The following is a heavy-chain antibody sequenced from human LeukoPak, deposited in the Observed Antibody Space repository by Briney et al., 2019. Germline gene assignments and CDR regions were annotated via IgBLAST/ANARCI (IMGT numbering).Heavy chain of an antibody. CDR3: VIGVGWQPDY. J-gene: IGHJ4*02. V-gene: IGHV4-59*02. CDR2: IYKIGTT. CDR1: GDSVTGYY. D-gene: IGHD2-15*01. Sequence: PSETLSLTCTVFGDSVTGYYLNWVRQPPGKGLEWIGHIYKIGTTNYNPSLKSRLTISADTSKNQFSLKLRSVTAADTAVYYCVIGVGWQPDYWGQGALVTVSS.